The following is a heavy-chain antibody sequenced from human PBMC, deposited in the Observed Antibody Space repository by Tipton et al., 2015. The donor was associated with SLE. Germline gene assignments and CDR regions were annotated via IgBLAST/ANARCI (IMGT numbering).Heavy chain of an antibody. CDR3: TGSDVDVTAVPAY. Sequence: SLRLSCSGSGFTFGDYSMSWFRQAPGKRLEWIGYIRSEGLGGTPEHAPSLKSRFTISRDNSKSTAYLQMNSLRIEDTAVYYCTGSDVDVTAVPAYWGQGALVTVSS. V-gene: IGHV3-49*03. D-gene: IGHD2-21*02. CDR2: IRSEGLGGTP. J-gene: IGHJ4*02. CDR1: GFTFGDYS.